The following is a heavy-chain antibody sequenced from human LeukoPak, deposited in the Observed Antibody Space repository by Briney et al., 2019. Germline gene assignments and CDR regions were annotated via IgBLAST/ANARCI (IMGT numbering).Heavy chain of an antibody. Sequence: GGSLRLSCAASGFTFSSYEMNWVRQAPGKGLEWVSYISSSSSTIYYADSVKGRFTISRDNAKNSLYLQMISLRAEDTAVYYCASTWGHYYDSSGYYALSFDYWGQGTLVTVSS. CDR2: ISSSSSTI. J-gene: IGHJ4*02. CDR3: ASTWGHYYDSSGYYALSFDY. D-gene: IGHD3-22*01. CDR1: GFTFSSYE. V-gene: IGHV3-48*01.